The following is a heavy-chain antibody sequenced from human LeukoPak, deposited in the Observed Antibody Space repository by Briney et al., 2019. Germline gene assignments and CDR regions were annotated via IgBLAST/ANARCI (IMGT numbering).Heavy chain of an antibody. Sequence: TGGSLRLSCAASGFTFSTYNMNWVRQAPGKGLEWVSSISGTGSSTYYTDSVKGRFTISRDNAKNSLYLQMNSLRAEDTAVYYCARVLTFSDWFEDYWGQGTLVTVSS. D-gene: IGHD3-9*01. CDR3: ARVLTFSDWFEDY. V-gene: IGHV3-48*01. CDR1: GFTFSTYN. CDR2: ISGTGSST. J-gene: IGHJ4*02.